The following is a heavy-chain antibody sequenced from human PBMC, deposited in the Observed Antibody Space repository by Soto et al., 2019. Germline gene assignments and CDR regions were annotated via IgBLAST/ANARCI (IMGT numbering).Heavy chain of an antibody. CDR2: ISWNSGSI. CDR1: GFTFDDYA. V-gene: IGHV3-9*01. CDR3: AKAVVSVVVPAAIHR. D-gene: IGHD2-2*01. Sequence: GGSLRLSCAASGFTFDDYAMHWVRQAPGKGLEWVSGISWNSGSIGYADSVKGRFTISRDNAKNSLYLQMKSLRAEDTALYYCAKAVVSVVVPAAIHRWGQGTLVTVSS. J-gene: IGHJ4*02.